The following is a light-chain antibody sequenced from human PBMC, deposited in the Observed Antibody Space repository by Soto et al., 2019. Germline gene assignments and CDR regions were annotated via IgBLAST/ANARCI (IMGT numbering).Light chain of an antibody. Sequence: QSVLTQPASVSGSPGQSIAISCTGTSHDVGGYNYVSWYQHHPGKAPKLMIYDVSARPSGVSNRFSGSKSDNTASLTISGLQAEDEYDYYCSSYTSSSTVVFGGGNKLTVL. V-gene: IGLV2-14*03. CDR2: DVS. CDR3: SSYTSSSTVV. J-gene: IGLJ2*01. CDR1: SHDVGGYNY.